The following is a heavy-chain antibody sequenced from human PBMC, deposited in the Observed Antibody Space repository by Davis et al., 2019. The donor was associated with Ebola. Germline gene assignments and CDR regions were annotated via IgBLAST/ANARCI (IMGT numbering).Heavy chain of an antibody. V-gene: IGHV1-46*01. D-gene: IGHD3-3*01. J-gene: IGHJ6*02. CDR3: AADDPVLRFLEGGHYYGMDV. Sequence: APVKVSCKASGGTFSSYAISWVRQAPGQGLEWMGIINPSGGSTSYAQKFQERVTITRDMSTSTAYMELSSLRSEDTAVYYCAADDPVLRFLEGGHYYGMDVWGQGTTVTVSS. CDR1: GGTFSSYA. CDR2: INPSGGST.